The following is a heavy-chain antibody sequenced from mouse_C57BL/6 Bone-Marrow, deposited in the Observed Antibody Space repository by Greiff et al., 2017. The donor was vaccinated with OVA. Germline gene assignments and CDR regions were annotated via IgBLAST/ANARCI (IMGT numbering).Heavy chain of an antibody. CDR2: INPSSGYT. J-gene: IGHJ1*03. D-gene: IGHD1-1*01. V-gene: IGHV1-7*01. CDR1: GYTFTSYW. Sequence: VQLQQSGAELAKPGASVKLSCKASGYTFTSYWMHWVKQRPGQGLAWIGYINPSSGYTQYNQKFKDKATLTADKSSSTAYMQLSSLTYEDSAVYCCARALYGSSYGWYFDVWGTGTTVTVSS. CDR3: ARALYGSSYGWYFDV.